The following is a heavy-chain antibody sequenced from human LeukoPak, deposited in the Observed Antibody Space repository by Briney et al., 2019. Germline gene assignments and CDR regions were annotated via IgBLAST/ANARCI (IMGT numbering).Heavy chain of an antibody. CDR1: GYTFTSYY. CDR2: INPSGGST. CDR3: ARVPYSNYVDYYYYGMDV. D-gene: IGHD4-4*01. V-gene: IGHV1-46*01. Sequence: ASVKVSCKASGYTFTSYYMHWVRQAPGQGLEWMGIINPSGGSTSYAQKFQGGVTMTRDTSTSTVYMELSSLRSEDTAVYYCARVPYSNYVDYYYYGMDVWGQGTTVTVSS. J-gene: IGHJ6*02.